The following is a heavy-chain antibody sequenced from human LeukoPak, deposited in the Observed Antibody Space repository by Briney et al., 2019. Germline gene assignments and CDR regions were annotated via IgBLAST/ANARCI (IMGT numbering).Heavy chain of an antibody. Sequence: ASVKVSCKASGYTFTGYYMHWVRQAPGQGLEWMGWINTNTGNPTYAQGFTGRFVFSLDTSVSTAYLQISSLKAEDTAVYYCARGSSGRYYNLDYWGQGTLVTVSS. D-gene: IGHD6-19*01. CDR3: ARGSSGRYYNLDY. CDR2: INTNTGNP. CDR1: GYTFTGYY. J-gene: IGHJ4*02. V-gene: IGHV7-4-1*02.